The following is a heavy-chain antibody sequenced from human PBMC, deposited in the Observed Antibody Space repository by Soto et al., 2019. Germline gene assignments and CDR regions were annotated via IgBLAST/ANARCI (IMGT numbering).Heavy chain of an antibody. CDR2: IDPNGGGT. Sequence: QVQLVQSGAEVKKPGASVRLSCRSSADTITNYRVHWVRQAPGQGLEWMGIIDPNGGGTQYTQNFHARVTITSDRSTDTVYMELSSLTSENTAMYYCATETFSSDWYYLDRWCHATLLSVSS. J-gene: IGHJ4*01. D-gene: IGHD6-13*01. V-gene: IGHV1-46*01. CDR3: ATETFSSDWYYLDR. CDR1: ADTITNYR.